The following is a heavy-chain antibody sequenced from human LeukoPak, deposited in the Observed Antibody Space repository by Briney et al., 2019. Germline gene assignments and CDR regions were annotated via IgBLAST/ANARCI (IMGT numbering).Heavy chain of an antibody. V-gene: IGHV4-59*01. J-gene: IGHJ5*02. Sequence: SETLSLTCTVSGGSISSYYWSWIRQPPGKGLGWIGYIYYSGSTNYNPSLKSRVTISVDTSKNQFSLKLSSVTAADTAVYYCARHYDSSGYYYVNWFDPWGQGTLVTVSS. CDR3: ARHYDSSGYYYVNWFDP. CDR2: IYYSGST. CDR1: GGSISSYY. D-gene: IGHD3-22*01.